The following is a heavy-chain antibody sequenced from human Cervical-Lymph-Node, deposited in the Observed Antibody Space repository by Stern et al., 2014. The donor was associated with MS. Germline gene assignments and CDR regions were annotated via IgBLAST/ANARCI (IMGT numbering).Heavy chain of an antibody. CDR1: GGAFSSSYA. CDR2: IIPILGLA. Sequence: QVPLVQSGAEVKKPGSSLNVSCKASGGAFSSSYAITWMRQAPGQGLEWMGRIIPILGLANYAQKFQGRVTITADTSTSTTYMELSSLRSEDTAVYYCARGVVSNRAAATLHNLFDPWGQGTLVTVSS. V-gene: IGHV1-69*04. J-gene: IGHJ5*02. CDR3: ARGVVSNRAAATLHNLFDP. D-gene: IGHD2-15*01.